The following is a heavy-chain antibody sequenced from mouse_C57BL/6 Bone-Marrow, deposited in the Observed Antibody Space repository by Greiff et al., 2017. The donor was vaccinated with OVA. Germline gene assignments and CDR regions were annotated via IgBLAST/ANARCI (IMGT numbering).Heavy chain of an antibody. J-gene: IGHJ3*01. D-gene: IGHD3-2*02. Sequence: VQLQQSGAELVRPGASVKLSCTASGFNIKDDYMHWVKQRPEQGLEWIGWIDPENGDTEYASKFQGKATITADTSSNTAYLQLSSLTSEDTAVYYCTTGGSGYSFAYWGQGTLVTVSA. CDR3: TTGGSGYSFAY. CDR2: IDPENGDT. CDR1: GFNIKDDY. V-gene: IGHV14-4*01.